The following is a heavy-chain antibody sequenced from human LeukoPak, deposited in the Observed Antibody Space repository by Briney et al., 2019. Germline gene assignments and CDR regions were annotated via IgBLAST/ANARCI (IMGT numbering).Heavy chain of an antibody. CDR2: INHSGST. J-gene: IGHJ4*02. Sequence: PSETLSLTCAVYGGCFSVYYWSWIRQPPGKGLEWIGEINHSGSTNYNPSLKSRVTISVDTSKNQFSLKLSSVTAADTAVYYCARGNYDILTGYLYWGQGTLVTVSS. D-gene: IGHD3-9*01. V-gene: IGHV4-34*01. CDR1: GGCFSVYY. CDR3: ARGNYDILTGYLY.